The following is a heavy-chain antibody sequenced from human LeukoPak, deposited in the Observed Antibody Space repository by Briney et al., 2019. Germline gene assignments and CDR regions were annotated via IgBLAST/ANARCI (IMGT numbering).Heavy chain of an antibody. J-gene: IGHJ4*02. CDR2: INEDGSTT. V-gene: IGHV3-74*01. D-gene: IGHD1-26*01. Sequence: GGSLRLSCAVSGFTFNNNAMSWVRQAPGKGLVWVSRINEDGSTTNYADSVKGRSTIFRDNAKNTLYLQMNSLRAEDTAVYYCVRDLGGRSGHWGQGTLVTVSS. CDR1: GFTFNNNA. CDR3: VRDLGGRSGH.